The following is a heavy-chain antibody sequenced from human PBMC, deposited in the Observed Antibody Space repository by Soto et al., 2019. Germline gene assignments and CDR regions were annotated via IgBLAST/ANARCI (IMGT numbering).Heavy chain of an antibody. CDR1: GFTFASSA. CDR3: AAAMYSYGSDDCDN. CDR2: IVVGSGNT. Sequence: SVKVSCKASGFTFASSAMQWVRQARGQRLEWIGWIVVGSGNTNYAQKFQERVTITRDMSTSTAYMELSSLRSEDTAVYYCAAAMYSYGSDDCDNWGQGIMVTVSS. V-gene: IGHV1-58*02. J-gene: IGHJ3*02. D-gene: IGHD3-10*01.